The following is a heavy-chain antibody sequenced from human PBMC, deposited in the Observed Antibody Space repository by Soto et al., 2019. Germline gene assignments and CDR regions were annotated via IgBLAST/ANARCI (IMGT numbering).Heavy chain of an antibody. V-gene: IGHV6-1*01. D-gene: IGHD4-4*01. CDR3: AREWGRMTTVTTHLDY. Sequence: QVQLQQSGPGLVKPSQTLSLTCAISGDSVSSNSAAWNWIRQSPSRGLEWLGRTYYRSKWYNDYAISVKSRITISPDTSKNQFSLQLNSVTPEDTAVYYCAREWGRMTTVTTHLDYWGQGTLVTVSS. J-gene: IGHJ4*02. CDR2: TYYRSKWYN. CDR1: GDSVSSNSAA.